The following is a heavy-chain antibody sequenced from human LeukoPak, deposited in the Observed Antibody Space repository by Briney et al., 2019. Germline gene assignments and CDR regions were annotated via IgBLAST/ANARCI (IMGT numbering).Heavy chain of an antibody. J-gene: IGHJ4*02. CDR1: GFTLSTNA. CDR3: AKDVGKWESLHFFDY. V-gene: IGHV3-23*01. Sequence: GGSLRLSCLTSGFTLSTNAMGWVRQAPGKGLEWISGISGSGASTYYADSVKGRFTISRDDSRNTLYLQMNSLRGDDTAVYYCAKDVGKWESLHFFDYWGQGTLVTVSS. D-gene: IGHD1-26*01. CDR2: ISGSGAST.